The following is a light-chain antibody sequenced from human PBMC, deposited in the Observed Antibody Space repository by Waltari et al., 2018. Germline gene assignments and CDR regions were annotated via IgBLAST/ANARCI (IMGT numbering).Light chain of an antibody. CDR1: PGISSW. CDR2: VAS. J-gene: IGKJ5*01. Sequence: DIQMTQSPSSVSASVGDRVTITCRASPGISSWLAWYQQKPGKAPNLLIYVASSLQSGVPSRFSGSGSGTDFTLTISSLQPEDIATYYCQQANSFPITFGQGTRLEIK. CDR3: QQANSFPIT. V-gene: IGKV1-12*01.